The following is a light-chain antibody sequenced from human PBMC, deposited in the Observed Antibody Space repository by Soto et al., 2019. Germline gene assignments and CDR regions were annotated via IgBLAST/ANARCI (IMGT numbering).Light chain of an antibody. CDR3: ISYTGSSTSYV. CDR2: GVS. V-gene: IGLV2-14*01. Sequence: QSALTQPASVSGSPGQSITISCSGTRSDIGSYNYVAWYQQFPGKTPKILIYGVSNRPSGVSSRFSGSKSGNTASLTIPGLQAEDEADYYCISYTGSSTSYVFGSGTKVTAL. CDR1: RSDIGSYNY. J-gene: IGLJ1*01.